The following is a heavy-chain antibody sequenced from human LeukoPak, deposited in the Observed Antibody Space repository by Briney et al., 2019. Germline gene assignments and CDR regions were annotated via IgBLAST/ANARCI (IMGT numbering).Heavy chain of an antibody. CDR1: GGTFSSDA. D-gene: IGHD3-22*01. J-gene: IGHJ6*02. Sequence: ASVKVSCKASGGTFSSDAISWVRQAPGQGLEWMGRIIPILGIANYAQKFQGRVTITADKSTSTANMELSSLRSEDTAVYYCARGGSSGGDALDVWGQGTTVTVSS. V-gene: IGHV1-69*04. CDR3: ARGGSSGGDALDV. CDR2: IIPILGIA.